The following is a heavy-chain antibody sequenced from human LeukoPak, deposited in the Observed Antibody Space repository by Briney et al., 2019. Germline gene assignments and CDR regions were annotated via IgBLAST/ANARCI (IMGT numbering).Heavy chain of an antibody. V-gene: IGHV4-34*01. Sequence: SETLSLTCAVYGGSFSGYYWSWIRQPPGKGLEWIGEINHSGSTNYNPSLKSRVTISVDTSKNQFSLKLSSVTAADTAVYYCARRPTYYYGSGSPPRWFDPWGQGTLVTVSS. CDR3: ARRPTYYYGSGSPPRWFDP. CDR1: GGSFSGYY. J-gene: IGHJ5*02. D-gene: IGHD3-10*01. CDR2: INHSGST.